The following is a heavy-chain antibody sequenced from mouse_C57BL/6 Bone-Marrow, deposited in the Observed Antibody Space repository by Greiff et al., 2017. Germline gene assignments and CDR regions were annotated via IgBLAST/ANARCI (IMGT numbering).Heavy chain of an antibody. CDR3: ARDRVYSNPRAY. CDR2: ISDGGSYT. Sequence: DVQLVESGGGLVQPGGSLKLSCAASGFTFSSYAMSWVRQTPEKRLEWVATISDGGSYTYYPDNVKGRFTISRDNAKNNLYLQMSHLKSEDTAMYYCARDRVYSNPRAYWGQGTLVTVSA. CDR1: GFTFSSYA. J-gene: IGHJ3*01. D-gene: IGHD2-5*01. V-gene: IGHV5-4*01.